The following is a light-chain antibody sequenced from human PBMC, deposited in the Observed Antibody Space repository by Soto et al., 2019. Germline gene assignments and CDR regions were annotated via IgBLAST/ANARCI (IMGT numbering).Light chain of an antibody. CDR3: QQYSNWPPGT. CDR2: GAS. V-gene: IGKV3-15*01. Sequence: EIVMTQSPATLSVSAGDRATLSCRASQSVSSNLAWYQQKPGQAPRLLIYGASTRATGFPARFSGSGSGTEFTLTISSLQSEDYAVYYCQQYSNWPPGTFGQGTKVDI. J-gene: IGKJ1*01. CDR1: QSVSSN.